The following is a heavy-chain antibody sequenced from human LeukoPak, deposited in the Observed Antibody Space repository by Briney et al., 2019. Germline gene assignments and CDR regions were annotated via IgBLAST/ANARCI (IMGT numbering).Heavy chain of an antibody. CDR2: INQDGSEG. CDR1: GFSFSDYW. Sequence: SGGSLRLSCAASGFSFSDYWMDWAPQSPGKGMEWVANINQDGSEGYYADSVKGRFTISRDNAKNSLYLQMNKLRAEDTAVYYCSRSLDYWGQGALVTVSS. V-gene: IGHV3-7*01. J-gene: IGHJ4*02. CDR3: SRSLDY.